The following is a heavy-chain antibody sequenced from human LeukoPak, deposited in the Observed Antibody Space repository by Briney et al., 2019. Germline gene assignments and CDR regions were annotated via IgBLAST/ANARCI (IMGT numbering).Heavy chain of an antibody. J-gene: IGHJ5*02. Sequence: SETLSLTCPVYGGSISSSSYYWGWIRQPPGKGLEWIGSIYHSWSTYYNPSLKSRVTISVDTSKNQFSLQLSSVTAADTAVYYCARTNDPYYYDSSGYYNPWGQGTLVTVSS. V-gene: IGHV4-39*07. CDR3: ARTNDPYYYDSSGYYNP. CDR2: IYHSWST. D-gene: IGHD3-22*01. CDR1: GGSISSSSYY.